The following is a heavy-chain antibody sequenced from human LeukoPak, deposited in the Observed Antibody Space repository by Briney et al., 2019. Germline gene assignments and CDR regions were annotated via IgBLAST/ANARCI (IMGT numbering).Heavy chain of an antibody. D-gene: IGHD3-22*01. V-gene: IGHV4-31*03. CDR2: IYYSGST. Sequence: SETLSLTCTVSGGSISSGGYYWSWIRQHPGKGLEWIGYIYYSGSTYYNPSLKSRVTISVDTSKNQFSLKLSSVTAADTAVYYCAGYDSSGDVGFDYWGQGTLVTVSS. CDR3: AGYDSSGDVGFDY. CDR1: GGSISSGGYY. J-gene: IGHJ4*02.